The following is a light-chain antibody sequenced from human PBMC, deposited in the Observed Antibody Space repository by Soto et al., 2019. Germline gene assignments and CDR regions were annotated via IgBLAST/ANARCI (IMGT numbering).Light chain of an antibody. J-gene: IGKJ5*01. CDR2: GAS. Sequence: EIVLTQSPGTLSLSAGERATLSCRASQSVSSSYLAWYQQKPGQAPRLLIYGASSRATGIPDRFSGSGSGTDFTLTISRLEPEDFAVYHCQQYGCSPWNTFGQGTRLEIK. CDR1: QSVSSSY. CDR3: QQYGCSPWNT. V-gene: IGKV3-20*01.